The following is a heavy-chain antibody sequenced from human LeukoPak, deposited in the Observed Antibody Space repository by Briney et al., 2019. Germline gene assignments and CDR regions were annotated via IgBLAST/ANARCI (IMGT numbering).Heavy chain of an antibody. CDR1: GGSISSYY. D-gene: IGHD2-21*01. V-gene: IGHV4-4*07. Sequence: SETLSLTCTVSGGSISSYYWSWIRQPAGKGLEWIGRIYTSGSTNYNPSLKSRVTMSVDTSKDQFSLKLSSVTAADTAVYYCARDRGSYCGGDCYDYWGQGTLVTVSS. J-gene: IGHJ4*02. CDR3: ARDRGSYCGGDCYDY. CDR2: IYTSGST.